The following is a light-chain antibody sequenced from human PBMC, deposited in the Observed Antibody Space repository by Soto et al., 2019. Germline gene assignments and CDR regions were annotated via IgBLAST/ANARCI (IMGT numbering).Light chain of an antibody. CDR2: DAA. J-gene: IGKJ1*01. V-gene: IGKV3-11*01. CDR1: QSVSSY. CDR3: QQLSNWPVP. Sequence: EIVLTQSPDILSLSPGERATLSCSASQSVSSYLALYQQKPGQAPRLLISDAANRATGIPARFSGSESGTDLTLTISILEPEDFAVYYCQQLSNWPVPFGQGTRVEIK.